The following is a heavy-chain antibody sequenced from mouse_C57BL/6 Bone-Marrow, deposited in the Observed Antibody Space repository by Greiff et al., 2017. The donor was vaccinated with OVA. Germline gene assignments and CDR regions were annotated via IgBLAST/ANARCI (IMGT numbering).Heavy chain of an antibody. Sequence: VQRVESGAELVRPGTSVKVSCKASGYAFPNYLIEWVKQRPGQGLAWIGVINPGSGGTNYNEKFKGKATLTAAKASSHAYMQPSSLTSEDSAVYFCARLRSLYAMDDWGQGTSVTVSS. CDR2: INPGSGGT. CDR3: ARLRSLYAMDD. D-gene: IGHD6-1*01. V-gene: IGHV1-54*01. CDR1: GYAFPNYL. J-gene: IGHJ4*01.